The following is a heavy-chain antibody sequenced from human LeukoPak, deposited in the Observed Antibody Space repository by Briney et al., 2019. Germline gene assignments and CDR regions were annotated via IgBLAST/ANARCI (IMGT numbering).Heavy chain of an antibody. CDR2: IKEDGSVT. D-gene: IGHD3-10*01. V-gene: IGHV3-7*01. CDR1: GFTFSSGW. CDR3: ARERAAQLVYYYYGMDV. J-gene: IGHJ6*02. Sequence: GGSLRLSCSASGFTFSSGWMSWVRQAPGKGLEWVANIKEDGSVTQYVASVKGRFTISRDNGKNSLYLQMNSLRVEDTAVYYCARERAAQLVYYYYGMDVWGQGTTVTVSS.